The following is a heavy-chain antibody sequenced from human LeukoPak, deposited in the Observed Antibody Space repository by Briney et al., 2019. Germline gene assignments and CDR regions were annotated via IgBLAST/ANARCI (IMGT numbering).Heavy chain of an antibody. V-gene: IGHV1-2*04. Sequence: GASVKVSCKASGYTFTSYGISWVRQAPGQGLEWMGWINPNSGGTNYAQKFQGWVTMTRDTSISTAYMELSRLRSDDTAVHYCARGLVGDFDYWGQGTLVTVSS. D-gene: IGHD1-26*01. CDR2: INPNSGGT. CDR1: GYTFTSYG. CDR3: ARGLVGDFDY. J-gene: IGHJ4*02.